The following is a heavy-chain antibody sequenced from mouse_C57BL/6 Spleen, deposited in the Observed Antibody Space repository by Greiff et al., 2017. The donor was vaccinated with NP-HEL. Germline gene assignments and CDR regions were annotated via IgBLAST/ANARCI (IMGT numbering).Heavy chain of an antibody. CDR2: IYPGDGDT. Sequence: VQLQQSGPELVKPGASVKISCKASGYAFSSSWMNWVKQRPGKGLEWIGRIYPGDGDTNYNGKFKGKATLTADKSSSTAYMQLSSLTSEDSAVYFCARWADYGSSFDYWGQGTTLTVSS. CDR1: GYAFSSSW. J-gene: IGHJ2*01. CDR3: ARWADYGSSFDY. D-gene: IGHD1-1*01. V-gene: IGHV1-82*01.